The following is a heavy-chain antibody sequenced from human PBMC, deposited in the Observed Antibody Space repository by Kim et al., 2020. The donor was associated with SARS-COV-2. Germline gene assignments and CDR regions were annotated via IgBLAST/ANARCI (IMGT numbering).Heavy chain of an antibody. CDR1: GFTFSSYA. Sequence: GGSLRLSCAASGFTFSSYAMHWVRQAPGKGLEWVAVISYDGSNKYYVDSVKGRFTISRDNSKNTLYLQMNSLRAEDTAVYYCARDQPTYSYGSRDNWFDPWGQGTLVTVSS. J-gene: IGHJ5*02. V-gene: IGHV3-30*04. CDR2: ISYDGSNK. D-gene: IGHD5-18*01. CDR3: ARDQPTYSYGSRDNWFDP.